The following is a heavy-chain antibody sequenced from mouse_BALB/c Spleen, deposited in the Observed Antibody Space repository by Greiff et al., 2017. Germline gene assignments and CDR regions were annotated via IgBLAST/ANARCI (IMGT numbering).Heavy chain of an antibody. CDR1: GFTFSDYY. J-gene: IGHJ2*01. CDR3: ARGAYDYDDGNYFDY. V-gene: IGHV5-4*02. CDR2: ISDGGSYT. D-gene: IGHD2-4*01. Sequence: EVQGVESGGGLVKPGGSLKLSCAASGFTFSDYYMYWVRQTPEKRLEWVATISDGGSYTYYPDSVKGRFTISRDNAKNNLYLQMSSLKSEDTAMYYCARGAYDYDDGNYFDYWGQGTTLTVSS.